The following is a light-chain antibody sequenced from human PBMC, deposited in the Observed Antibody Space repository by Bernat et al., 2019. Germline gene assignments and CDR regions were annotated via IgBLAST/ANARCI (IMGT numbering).Light chain of an antibody. CDR3: CSYAGSYTHYV. CDR1: SSDVGGYNY. V-gene: IGLV2-11*01. CDR2: DVT. Sequence: QSALTQPRSVSGSPGQSVTISCTGTSSDVGGYNYVSWYQHHPGKAPKLMIYDVTKRPSGVPDRFSGSKSGKPDSLTISGLQAEHEADYYCCSYAGSYTHYVFGTGTKVPVL. J-gene: IGLJ1*01.